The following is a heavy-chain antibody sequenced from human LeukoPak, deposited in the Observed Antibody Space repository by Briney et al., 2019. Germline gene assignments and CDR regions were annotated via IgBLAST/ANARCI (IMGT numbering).Heavy chain of an antibody. D-gene: IGHD3-22*01. CDR1: GYSFTSYW. CDR2: IYPGDSDT. J-gene: IGHJ4*02. V-gene: IGHV5-51*01. Sequence: PGESLKISCKGSGYSFTSYWIGWVRQMPGKGLEWMGIIYPGDSDTRYSPSFQGQVTISADKSISTAYLQWSSLKASDTAMYYCARQGGYYYDSSGYYQDYWGQGTLVTVSS. CDR3: ARQGGYYYDSSGYYQDY.